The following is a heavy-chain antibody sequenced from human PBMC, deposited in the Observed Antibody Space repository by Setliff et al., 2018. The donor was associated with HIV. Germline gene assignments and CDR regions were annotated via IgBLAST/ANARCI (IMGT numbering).Heavy chain of an antibody. J-gene: IGHJ4*02. Sequence: PGGSLRLSCAASGFTFDDYAMYWVRQTPGKGLEWVSSVSWNSGSDSVDYADSVTGRFTISRDNAKNSLYVQMNSLRAEDRAVYYCARDEPTGGIDYWGQGTLVTVSS. D-gene: IGHD3-16*01. CDR2: VSWNSGSDSV. CDR3: ARDEPTGGIDY. CDR1: GFTFDDYA. V-gene: IGHV3-9*01.